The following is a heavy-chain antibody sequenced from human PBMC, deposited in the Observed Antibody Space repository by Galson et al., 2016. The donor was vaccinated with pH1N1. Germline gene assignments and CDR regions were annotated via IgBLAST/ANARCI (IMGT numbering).Heavy chain of an antibody. CDR1: GYTFASYA. V-gene: IGHV7-4-1*02. J-gene: IGHJ4*02. D-gene: IGHD2-15*01. CDR2: IHTTTGDP. CDR3: ARESYRCSGGSCYFDS. Sequence: SVKVSCKASGYTFASYAINWVRQVPGQGLEWMGWIHTTTGDPSYGQGFTGRFVFSLDTSVTTAYPQISSLKTEDAAVYYCARESYRCSGGSCYFDSWGQGTLVTVSS.